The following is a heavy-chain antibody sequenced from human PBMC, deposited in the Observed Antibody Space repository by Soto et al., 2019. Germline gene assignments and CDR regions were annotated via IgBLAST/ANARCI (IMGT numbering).Heavy chain of an antibody. Sequence: HPGGSLRLSCAASGFTVSSNDMSWVRQAPGKGLEWVSLIYSSGSTKYADSVKGRFTISRDNSKNTVHLQMNTLRTEDTAVYYCARGPLRGNGAYWGRGTLVPVSS. J-gene: IGHJ4*02. CDR1: GFTVSSND. V-gene: IGHV3-53*01. CDR3: ARGPLRGNGAY. D-gene: IGHD2-8*01. CDR2: IYSSGST.